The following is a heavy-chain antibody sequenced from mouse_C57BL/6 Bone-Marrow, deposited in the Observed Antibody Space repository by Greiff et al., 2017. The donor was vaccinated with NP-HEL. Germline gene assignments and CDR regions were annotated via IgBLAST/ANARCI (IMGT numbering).Heavy chain of an antibody. D-gene: IGHD1-1*01. CDR1: GYTFTSYG. CDR2: IYPRSGNT. V-gene: IGHV1-81*01. Sequence: VKLQESGAELARPGASVKLSCKASGYTFTSYGISWVKQRTGQGLEWIGEIYPRSGNTYYNEKFKGKATLTADKSSSTAYMELRSLTSEDSAVYFCARRDITTVVAKDYAMDYWGQGTSVTVSS. J-gene: IGHJ4*01. CDR3: ARRDITTVVAKDYAMDY.